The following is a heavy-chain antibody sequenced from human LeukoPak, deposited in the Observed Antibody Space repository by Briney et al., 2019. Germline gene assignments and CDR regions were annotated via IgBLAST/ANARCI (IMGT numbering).Heavy chain of an antibody. J-gene: IGHJ3*02. CDR2: IDWDDDK. Sequence: SGPTLVNPTQTLTLTCTLSGFSLSTSGMCVSWIRQPPGKALEWLARIDWDDDKYYSTSLKTRLTISKDTSKNQVVLTMTNMDPVDTATYYCARSHLYSGSGTYHGEYDAFDIWGQGTKVTVSS. D-gene: IGHD3-10*01. V-gene: IGHV2-70*11. CDR1: GFSLSTSGMC. CDR3: ARSHLYSGSGTYHGEYDAFDI.